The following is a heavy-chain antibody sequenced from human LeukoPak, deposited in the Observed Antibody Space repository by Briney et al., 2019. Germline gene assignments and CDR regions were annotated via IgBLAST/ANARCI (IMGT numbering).Heavy chain of an antibody. V-gene: IGHV4-59*01. CDR3: AKVLRWELPPDY. CDR2: IYYSGST. Sequence: PSETLSLTCTVPGGSISSYYWSWIPQPPGKGLEWIGYIYYSGSTNYNPSLKSRVTISVDTSKNQYSLKLSSVTAADTAVYYCAKVLRWELPPDYWGQGTLVTVSS. CDR1: GGSISSYY. D-gene: IGHD1-26*01. J-gene: IGHJ4*02.